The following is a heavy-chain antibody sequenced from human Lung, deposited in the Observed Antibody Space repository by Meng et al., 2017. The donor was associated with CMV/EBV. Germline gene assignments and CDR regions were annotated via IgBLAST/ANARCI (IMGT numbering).Heavy chain of an antibody. J-gene: IGHJ4*02. V-gene: IGHV3-30*02. D-gene: IGHD4-17*01. CDR2: IRYDGSNK. CDR1: GFTFSSYG. Sequence: QVQLVESGGGVVQPGGSLRLCCAESGFTFSSYGMHWVRQAPGKGLEWVAFIRYDGSNKYYADSVKGRFTISRDNSKNTLYLQMNSLRAEDTAVYYCAKVPGYGDYAAYFDYWGQGTLVTVSS. CDR3: AKVPGYGDYAAYFDY.